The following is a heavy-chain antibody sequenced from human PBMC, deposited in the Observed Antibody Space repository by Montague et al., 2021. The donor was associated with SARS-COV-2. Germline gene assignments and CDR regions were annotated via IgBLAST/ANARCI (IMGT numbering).Heavy chain of an antibody. CDR2: IYASGST. CDR1: GGYISSGSYY. J-gene: IGHJ5*02. V-gene: IGHV4-61*02. Sequence: TLSLTCTVSGGYISSGSYYWSWIRQPAGRGMEWIGRIYASGSTKYNPSLKSRVTISVDTSKNQFSLKVSSVTAADTAVYYCASGLSSSWSYWFDPWGQGTLVTVSS. D-gene: IGHD6-13*01. CDR3: ASGLSSSWSYWFDP.